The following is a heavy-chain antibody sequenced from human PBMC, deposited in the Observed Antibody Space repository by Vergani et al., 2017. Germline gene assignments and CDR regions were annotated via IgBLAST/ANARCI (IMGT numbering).Heavy chain of an antibody. J-gene: IGHJ4*02. Sequence: EVQLLESGGGLVQPGGSLRLSCAASGFTFSSYAMSWVRQAPGKGLEWVGFIRSKAYGGTTEYAASVKGRFTISRDDSKSIAYLQMNSLKTEDTAVYYCTRDLYGAVAFDYWGQGTLVTVSS. CDR3: TRDLYGAVAFDY. CDR2: IRSKAYGGTT. CDR1: GFTFSSYA. V-gene: IGHV3-49*04. D-gene: IGHD6-19*01.